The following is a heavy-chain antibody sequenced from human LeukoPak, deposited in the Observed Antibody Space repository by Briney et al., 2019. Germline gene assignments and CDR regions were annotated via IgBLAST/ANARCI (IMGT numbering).Heavy chain of an antibody. J-gene: IGHJ3*02. CDR2: IYPGDSDT. CDR3: ARRRRRPPPWDAFDI. CDR1: GNSFTSYW. Sequence: GESLKISCKGSGNSFTSYWIGWVRQMPGKGLEWMGIIYPGDSDTRYSPSFQGQVTISADKSITTAYLQWSSRKASDTAMYYCARRRRRPPPWDAFDIWGQGTMVSVSS. V-gene: IGHV5-51*01.